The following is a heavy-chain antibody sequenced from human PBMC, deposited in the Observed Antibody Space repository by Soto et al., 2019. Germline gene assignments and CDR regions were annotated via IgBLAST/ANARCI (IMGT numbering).Heavy chain of an antibody. CDR1: GDSISRGGCH. J-gene: IGHJ2*01. CDR2: TYYTGST. D-gene: IGHD6-6*01. Sequence: PSETLSLTCTVSGDSISRGGCHWTWIRQHPGKGLEWIGYTYYTGSTYYNPSLKSRVTISEDTSKNQFSLKLSSVTAADTAVYYCARGDSTSTPYWYFDLWGRGTLVTVSS. CDR3: ARGDSTSTPYWYFDL. V-gene: IGHV4-31*03.